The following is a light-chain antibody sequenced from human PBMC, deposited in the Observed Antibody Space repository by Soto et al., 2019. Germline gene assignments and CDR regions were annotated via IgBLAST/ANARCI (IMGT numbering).Light chain of an antibody. CDR2: GAS. Sequence: EIVMTQSPATLSVSPGERATLSCRASQSVSYNLAWFQQKPGQAPRLLIYGASTRATGIPARFSGSGSGTEFTLTISSLQSEDFAVYYCQQYNPWRTFGQGTKVDIK. CDR1: QSVSYN. J-gene: IGKJ1*01. CDR3: QQYNPWRT. V-gene: IGKV3-15*01.